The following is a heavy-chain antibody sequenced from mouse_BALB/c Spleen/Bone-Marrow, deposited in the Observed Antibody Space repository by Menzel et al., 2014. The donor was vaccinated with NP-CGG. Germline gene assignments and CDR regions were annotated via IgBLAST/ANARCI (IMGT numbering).Heavy chain of an antibody. V-gene: IGHV4-2*02. CDR1: GFDFSRYW. CDR3: ARLTAYGAMDY. Sequence: EVKLVESGGGLVQPGGSLNLSCAASGFDFSRYWMSWARQAPGKGQEWIGEINPGGSTINYTPSLKDKFIISRDNAKNTLYLQMSKVRSEDTALYYCARLTAYGAMDYWGQGTSVTVSS. D-gene: IGHD1-2*01. J-gene: IGHJ4*01. CDR2: INPGGSTI.